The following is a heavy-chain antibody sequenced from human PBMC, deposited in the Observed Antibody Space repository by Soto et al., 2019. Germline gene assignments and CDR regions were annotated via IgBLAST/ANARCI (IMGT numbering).Heavy chain of an antibody. CDR2: ISYDGSNK. Sequence: QVQLVESGGGVVQPGRSLRLSCAASGFTFSSYGMHWVRQAPDKGLEWVAVISYDGSNKYYADSVKGRFTISRDNSKNTLYLQMNSLRAEDTAVYYCAKPPTGDCTNGVCYSSWFDPWGQGTLVTVSS. CDR1: GFTFSSYG. D-gene: IGHD2-8*01. CDR3: AKPPTGDCTNGVCYSSWFDP. J-gene: IGHJ5*02. V-gene: IGHV3-30*18.